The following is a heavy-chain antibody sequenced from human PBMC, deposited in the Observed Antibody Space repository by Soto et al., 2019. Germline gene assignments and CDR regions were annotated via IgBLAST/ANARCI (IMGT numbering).Heavy chain of an antibody. V-gene: IGHV1-69*05. CDR1: GGTFSSYA. D-gene: IGHD4-17*01. J-gene: IGHJ4*02. CDR2: IIPIFGTA. CDR3: ARDQDYGDYEFDY. Sequence: ASVKVSCKASGGTFSSYAISWVRQAPGQGLEWMGGIIPIFGTANYAQKFQGRVTMTRDTSTSTVYMELSSLRSEDTAVYYCARDQDYGDYEFDYWGQGTLVTVSS.